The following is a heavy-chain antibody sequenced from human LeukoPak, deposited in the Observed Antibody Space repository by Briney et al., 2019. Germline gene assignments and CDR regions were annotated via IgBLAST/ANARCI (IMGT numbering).Heavy chain of an antibody. CDR3: ARDLVWFGEFPFDY. CDR1: GYTFTSYG. V-gene: IGHV1-18*04. Sequence: ASVKVSCKASGYTFTSYGISWVRQAPGQGLEWMGWISAYNGNTNYAQKLQGRVTMTTDTSTSTAYMELRSLGSDDTAVYYCARDLVWFGEFPFDYWGQGTLVTVSS. D-gene: IGHD3-10*01. CDR2: ISAYNGNT. J-gene: IGHJ4*02.